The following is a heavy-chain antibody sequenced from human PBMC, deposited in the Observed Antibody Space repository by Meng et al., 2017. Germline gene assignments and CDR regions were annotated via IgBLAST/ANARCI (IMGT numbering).Heavy chain of an antibody. V-gene: IGHV1-69*14. CDR2: IIPIFGTA. CDR3: HSGWYQAGDDY. D-gene: IGHD6-19*01. Sequence: QVQPLQAGAEGKEPGSSVTVSCKASGGTFSSYAISWVRQAPGQGLEWMGGIIPIFGTANYAQKFQGRVTITADKSTSTAYMELSSLRSEDTAVYYCHSGWYQAGDDYWGQGTLVTVSS. CDR1: GGTFSSYA. J-gene: IGHJ4*02.